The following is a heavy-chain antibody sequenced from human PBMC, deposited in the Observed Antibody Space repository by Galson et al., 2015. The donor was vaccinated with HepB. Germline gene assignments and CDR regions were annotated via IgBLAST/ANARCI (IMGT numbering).Heavy chain of an antibody. D-gene: IGHD2-15*01. V-gene: IGHV3-23*01. Sequence: SLRLSCAASGFTFSSYAMSWVRQAPGKGLEWVSAISGSGGSTYYADSVKGRFTISRDNSKNTLYLQMNSLRAEDTAVYYCAKSMRLMWVVPYYFDYWGQGTLVTVSS. CDR1: GFTFSSYA. CDR3: AKSMRLMWVVPYYFDY. J-gene: IGHJ4*02. CDR2: ISGSGGST.